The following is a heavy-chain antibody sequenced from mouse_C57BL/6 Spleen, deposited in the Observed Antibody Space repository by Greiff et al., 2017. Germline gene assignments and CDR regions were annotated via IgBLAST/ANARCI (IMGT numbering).Heavy chain of an antibody. D-gene: IGHD4-1*01. V-gene: IGHV1-82*01. J-gene: IGHJ2*01. CDR3: ARSGYYFDY. Sequence: QVQLQQPGAELVKPGASVKISCKASGYAFSSSWMNWVKQRPGKGLEWIGRIYPGDGDTNYNGKFKGKATLTADKSSSTAYMQLSSLTSEDSAVYFCARSGYYFDYWGQGTTLTVSS. CDR2: IYPGDGDT. CDR1: GYAFSSSW.